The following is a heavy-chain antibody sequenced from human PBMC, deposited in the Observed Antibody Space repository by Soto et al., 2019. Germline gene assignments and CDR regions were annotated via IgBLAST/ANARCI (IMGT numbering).Heavy chain of an antibody. V-gene: IGHV3-64D*08. CDR1: GLRVGSFA. Sequence: GGSLRLSCSASGLRVGSFAMHWVRQAPGKGLEYVSAISNTGGTTFYADPVKGRFIVSRDNSKNTLYLQISSLRPDDTALYFCVKAFNGQYLNRKAFDYWGQGTLVTVSS. J-gene: IGHJ4*02. D-gene: IGHD2-8*01. CDR3: VKAFNGQYLNRKAFDY. CDR2: ISNTGGTT.